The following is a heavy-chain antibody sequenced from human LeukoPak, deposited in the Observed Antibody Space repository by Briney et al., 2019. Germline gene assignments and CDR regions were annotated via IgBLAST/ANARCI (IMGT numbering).Heavy chain of an antibody. CDR2: IYSGGST. CDR3: ARCSYYDYVLDY. Sequence: GGSLRLSCAASGFTVSSNYMSWVRQAPGKGLEWVSVIYSGGSTYYADSVKGRFTISRDNSKNTLYLQMNSLRAEDTAVYYCARCSYYDYVLDYWGQGTLVTVSS. D-gene: IGHD3-16*01. CDR1: GFTVSSNY. J-gene: IGHJ4*02. V-gene: IGHV3-53*01.